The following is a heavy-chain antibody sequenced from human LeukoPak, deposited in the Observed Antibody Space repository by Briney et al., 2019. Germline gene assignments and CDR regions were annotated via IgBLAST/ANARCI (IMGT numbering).Heavy chain of an antibody. CDR3: TTSHYYASGSYDY. J-gene: IGHJ4*02. CDR2: IKSKSDGGTA. D-gene: IGHD3-10*01. V-gene: IGHV3-15*01. Sequence: NPGGSLRLSCAASGFTYINAWMSWVRQAPGKGLEWVGLIKSKSDGGTADYAAPVKGRFTISRDDSRNTLYLQMNSVQTEDTGIYYCTTSHYYASGSYDYWGQGSLVTVSS. CDR1: GFTYINAW.